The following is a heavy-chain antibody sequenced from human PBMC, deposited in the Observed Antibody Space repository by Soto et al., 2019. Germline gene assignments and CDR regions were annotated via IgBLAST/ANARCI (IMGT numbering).Heavy chain of an antibody. J-gene: IGHJ6*02. CDR3: ARQGNSYALRGDYYGMDV. CDR2: IYPGDSDT. CDR1: GYIFTSYW. Sequence: PGESLKIACNGSGYIFTSYWIGWGRQMPGKGLEWMGIIYPGDSDTRYSPSFQGQVTISADKSISTAYLQWSSLKASDTAMYYCARQGNSYALRGDYYGMDVWGQGTTVTVSS. V-gene: IGHV5-51*01. D-gene: IGHD5-18*01.